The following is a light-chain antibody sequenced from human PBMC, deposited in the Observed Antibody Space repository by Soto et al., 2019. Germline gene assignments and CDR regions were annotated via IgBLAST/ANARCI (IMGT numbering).Light chain of an antibody. V-gene: IGLV3-21*04. J-gene: IGLJ7*01. CDR1: NIGSKS. CDR2: YDS. CDR3: QVWDSSSDHHAV. Sequence: SYELTQPPSVSVAPGKTARITCGGNNIGSKSVHWYQQKQGQAPVLVIYYDSDRPSGIPERFSGSNSGNTATLTISRVEAGDEADYYCQVWDSSSDHHAVFGGGTQLTVL.